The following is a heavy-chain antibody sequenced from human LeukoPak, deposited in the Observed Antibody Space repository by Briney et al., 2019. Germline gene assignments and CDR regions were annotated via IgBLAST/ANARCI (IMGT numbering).Heavy chain of an antibody. D-gene: IGHD2-2*01. Sequence: PGGSLRLSCAASGFTFSIYGKHWVRQAPGKGLEWVTFIRYDGSNKYYADSVKGRFTISRDNSKNTLYLQMNSLRVEDTAVYYCAKDLCSSSSCYVDYWGQGTLVTVSS. V-gene: IGHV3-30*02. CDR3: AKDLCSSSSCYVDY. CDR2: IRYDGSNK. J-gene: IGHJ4*02. CDR1: GFTFSIYG.